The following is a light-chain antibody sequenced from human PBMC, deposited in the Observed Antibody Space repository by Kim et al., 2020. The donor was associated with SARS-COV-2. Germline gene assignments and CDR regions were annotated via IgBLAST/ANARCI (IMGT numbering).Light chain of an antibody. CDR1: SGHSRYA. CDR2: LNYDGSH. V-gene: IGLV4-69*01. CDR3: QTWDTGIRV. Sequence: ASVKVTCTLGSGHSRYAIAWHQQQPEKGPRFLMKLNYDGSHTKGDGIPDRFSGSSSGAERYLTISSLQSEDEADYYCQTWDTGIRVFGGGTQLTVL. J-gene: IGLJ3*02.